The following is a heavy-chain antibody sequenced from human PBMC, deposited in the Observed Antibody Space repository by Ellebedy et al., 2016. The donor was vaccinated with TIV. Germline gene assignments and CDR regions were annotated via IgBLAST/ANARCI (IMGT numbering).Heavy chain of an antibody. D-gene: IGHD3-22*01. J-gene: IGHJ4*02. V-gene: IGHV3-23*01. Sequence: GESLKISCAASGFTFSSYAMSWVRQAPGKGLEWVSAISGSGGSTYYADSVKGRFTISRDNSKNTLYLQMNSLRAEDTAVYYCAKNGHYYDSSGYQNFDYWGQGTLVTVSS. CDR1: GFTFSSYA. CDR3: AKNGHYYDSSGYQNFDY. CDR2: ISGSGGST.